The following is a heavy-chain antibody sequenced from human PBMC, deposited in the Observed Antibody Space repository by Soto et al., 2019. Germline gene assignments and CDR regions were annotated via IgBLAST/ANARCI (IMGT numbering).Heavy chain of an antibody. CDR1: GGSISSYY. CDR2: IYTSGST. D-gene: IGHD3-9*01. Sequence: PPETLSLTCTVSGGSISSYYWSWVRQPAGEGLEWIGCIYTSGSTNYNPPLKSRVTMSVDTSKNQFSLKLSSVTAADTAVYYCARNGDVLRYFDWLALDHWGQGTLVTVSS. CDR3: ARNGDVLRYFDWLALDH. V-gene: IGHV4-4*07. J-gene: IGHJ4*02.